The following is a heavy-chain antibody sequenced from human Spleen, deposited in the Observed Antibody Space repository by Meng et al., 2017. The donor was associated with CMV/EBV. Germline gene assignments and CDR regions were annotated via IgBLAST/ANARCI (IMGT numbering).Heavy chain of an antibody. CDR3: AKAIEARPAGHFDY. J-gene: IGHJ4*02. CDR2: ISASGDRT. CDR1: AFTFSSYA. D-gene: IGHD6-6*01. Sequence: GESLKISFATSAFTFSSYAMTWVRQAPGKGLEWVSAISASGDRTYYTDSVKGRFISTRDNSKNTVYLQMNSLRAEDTAIYYCAKAIEARPAGHFDYWGQGTLVTVSS. V-gene: IGHV3-23*01.